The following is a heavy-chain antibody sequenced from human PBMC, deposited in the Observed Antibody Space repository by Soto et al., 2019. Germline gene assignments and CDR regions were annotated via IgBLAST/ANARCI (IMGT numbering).Heavy chain of an antibody. D-gene: IGHD2-15*01. J-gene: IGHJ4*02. CDR1: GYSISSAYY. V-gene: IGHV4-38-2*01. CDR3: ARGHLGITTTGTWYDFDY. CDR2: IYHSGRT. Sequence: SETLSLTCAVSGYSISSAYYWGWIRQPPGKGLEWIGSIYHSGRTYYNPSLKRRVTISVDTSKNQFSLKLSSVTAADTAVYYCARGHLGITTTGTWYDFDYWGQGTLVTVSS.